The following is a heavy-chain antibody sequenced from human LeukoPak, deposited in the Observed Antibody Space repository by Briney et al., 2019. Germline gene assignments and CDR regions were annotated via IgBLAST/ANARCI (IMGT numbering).Heavy chain of an antibody. V-gene: IGHV1-69*04. CDR2: IIPILGIA. CDR1: GGTFSSYA. Sequence: SVKVSCKASGGTFSSYAISWVRQAPGQGLEWMGRIIPILGIANYAQKFQGRVTITADKSTSTAYMELSSLRSEDTAVYYCARASRRDGYNLYFDYWGQGTLVTVSS. J-gene: IGHJ4*02. D-gene: IGHD5-24*01. CDR3: ARASRRDGYNLYFDY.